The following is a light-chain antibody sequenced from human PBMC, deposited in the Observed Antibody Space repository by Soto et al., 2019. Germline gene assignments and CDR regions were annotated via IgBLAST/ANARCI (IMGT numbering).Light chain of an antibody. CDR3: QQFDTSPYT. J-gene: IGKJ2*01. V-gene: IGKV3-20*01. CDR1: QSVSRY. Sequence: PGERATLSCRASQSVSRYLAWYQQKPGQAPRLLIYGASSRASGIPDRFSGSGSGTDFTLTINRLGPEDSAVYYCQQFDTSPYTFGQGTKLEIK. CDR2: GAS.